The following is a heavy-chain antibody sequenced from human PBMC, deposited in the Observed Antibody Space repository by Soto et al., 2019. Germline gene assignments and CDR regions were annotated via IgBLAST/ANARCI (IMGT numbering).Heavy chain of an antibody. J-gene: IGHJ5*02. CDR3: AKGGPVAVTVYTNNLFDP. D-gene: IGHD2-8*01. CDR2: ISVSGGTT. V-gene: IGHV3-23*01. CDR1: GVTFSSYA. Sequence: EVQLLESGGDLAQPGGSLRLSWAASGVTFSSYAMTWVRQAPGKGMEWVSVISVSGGTTYYADSVKGRFTISRYNSENTLHLQMNSLRAEDTAVYYCAKGGPVAVTVYTNNLFDPLGQGTLVTVSS.